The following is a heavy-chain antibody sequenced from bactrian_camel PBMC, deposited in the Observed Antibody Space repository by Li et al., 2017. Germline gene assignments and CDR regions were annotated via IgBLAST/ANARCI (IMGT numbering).Heavy chain of an antibody. CDR3: AARGPYCYTKLSVRDFTY. CDR1: TYTSTTAC. Sequence: HVQLVESGGGSVQAGGSLTLSCATSTYTSTTACIAWFRVATGKEREGVAFVYFGGGSTYYADSVKGRFTISQDNAKNTVYLQMNSLKPEDTAMYYCAARGPYCYTKLSVRDFTYWGQGTQVTVS. CDR2: VYFGGGST. V-gene: IGHV3S60*01. D-gene: IGHD2*01. J-gene: IGHJ6*01.